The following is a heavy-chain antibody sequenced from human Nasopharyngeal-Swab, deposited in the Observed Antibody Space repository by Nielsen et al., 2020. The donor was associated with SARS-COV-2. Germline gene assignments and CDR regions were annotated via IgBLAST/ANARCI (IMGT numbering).Heavy chain of an antibody. Sequence: SETLSLTCTVSGGSISSSNYYCGWIRQSPERGLEWIGSIYHTGSTYYNPSLKSRVTISIDTSKNHFSLKLNSVTAADTAVYYCARIGCSGGSCYCDYWGQGTLVTVSS. J-gene: IGHJ4*02. CDR2: IYHTGST. CDR3: ARIGCSGGSCYCDY. D-gene: IGHD2-15*01. V-gene: IGHV4-39*07. CDR1: GGSISSSNYY.